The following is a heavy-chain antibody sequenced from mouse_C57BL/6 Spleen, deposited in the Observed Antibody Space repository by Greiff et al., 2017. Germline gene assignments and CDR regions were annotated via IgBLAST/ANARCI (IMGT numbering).Heavy chain of an antibody. CDR2: INPSSGYT. Sequence: QVQLQQSGAELVKPGASVKLSCTASGFTFTSYCMHWVNQRPGQGLEWIGYINPSSGYTKYNQKFKDKATLTTDKSSSTAYMQLSSLTYEDSAVYYCSKGRSSDFDYWGQGTTLTVSS. J-gene: IGHJ2*01. CDR1: GFTFTSYC. V-gene: IGHV1-7*01. CDR3: SKGRSSDFDY. D-gene: IGHD3-2*02.